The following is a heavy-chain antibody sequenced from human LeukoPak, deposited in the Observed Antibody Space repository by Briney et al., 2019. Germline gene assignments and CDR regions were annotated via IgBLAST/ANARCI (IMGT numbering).Heavy chain of an antibody. D-gene: IGHD6-6*01. J-gene: IGHJ6*02. V-gene: IGHV1-3*01. CDR3: ARTHLAALYYYGMDV. CDR1: GYTFTSYA. Sequence: ASVKVSCTASGYTFTSYAMHWVRQAPGQRLEWMGWINAGNGNKKYSRKFQGRVTITRDTSASTAYMELSSLRSEDTAVYYCARTHLAALYYYGMDVWGQGTTVTVSS. CDR2: INAGNGNK.